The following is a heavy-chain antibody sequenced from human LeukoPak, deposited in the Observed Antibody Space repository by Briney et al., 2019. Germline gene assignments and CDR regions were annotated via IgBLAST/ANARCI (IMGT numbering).Heavy chain of an antibody. CDR1: GYSISSGYY. J-gene: IGHJ5*02. V-gene: IGHV4-38-2*02. CDR3: GRVERGPGTYNGLAP. D-gene: IGHD3-10*01. Sequence: SETLSLTFTVSGYSISSGYYWGWIRQPPGKGLEWIGSIYHSGSTYYNPSLKSRVTISVDTSKNQFSLKLSSVTAADTAVYYLGRVERGPGTYNGLAPGGQEPRVTVSS. CDR2: IYHSGST.